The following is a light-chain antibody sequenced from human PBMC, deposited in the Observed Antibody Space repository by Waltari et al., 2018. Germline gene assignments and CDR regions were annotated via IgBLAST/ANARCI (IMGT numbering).Light chain of an antibody. V-gene: IGLV2-14*03. CDR2: DVV. J-gene: IGLJ1*01. CDR3: CSYTSSDTYV. Sequence: SWYQQRPGKVPRLIIYDVVKRPSGVSNRFSGSMSGYTATLTISGLQAEDEADYYCCSYTSSDTYVFGSGTTVTVL.